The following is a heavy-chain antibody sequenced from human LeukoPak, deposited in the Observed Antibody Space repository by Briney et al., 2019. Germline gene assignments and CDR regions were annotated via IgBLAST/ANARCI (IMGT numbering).Heavy chain of an antibody. D-gene: IGHD5-12*01. CDR3: ARDGLGGETSGIDY. J-gene: IGHJ4*02. Sequence: PSETLSLTCTVTGGSISSRYWSWIRQPPGKGPEWIGYIYHSGTTNYNPSLESRVTISVDKSRNHFSLRLNSVTAADTAVYYCARDGLGGETSGIDYWGQGILVTVSS. V-gene: IGHV4-59*11. CDR2: IYHSGTT. CDR1: GGSISSRY.